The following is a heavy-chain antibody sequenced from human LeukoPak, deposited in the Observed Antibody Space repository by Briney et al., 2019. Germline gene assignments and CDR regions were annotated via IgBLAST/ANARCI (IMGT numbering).Heavy chain of an antibody. CDR1: GGSISSYY. V-gene: IGHV4-59*08. D-gene: IGHD1-1*01. J-gene: IGHJ4*02. Sequence: SETLSLTCTVSGGSISSYYWSWIRQPPGKGLEWIGYIYYSGSTNYNPSLKSRATISVDTSKNQFSLKLSSVTAADTAVYYCARRTTGTGPFDYWGQGTLVTVSS. CDR3: ARRTTGTGPFDY. CDR2: IYYSGST.